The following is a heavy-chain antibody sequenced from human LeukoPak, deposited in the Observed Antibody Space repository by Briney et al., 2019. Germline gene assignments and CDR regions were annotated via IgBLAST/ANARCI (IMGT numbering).Heavy chain of an antibody. Sequence: SETLSLTCSVSGGSMSSYYWSWIRQSPGKGLEWVGYIYHSGSTDYNSSLKSRVTISEDTSKKQFSLKVSSVTAADTAVYFCARRRLLPSLETYYWGQGVLVTVSS. D-gene: IGHD3-3*01. CDR1: GGSMSSYY. J-gene: IGHJ4*02. CDR2: IYHSGST. V-gene: IGHV4-59*01. CDR3: ARRRLLPSLETYY.